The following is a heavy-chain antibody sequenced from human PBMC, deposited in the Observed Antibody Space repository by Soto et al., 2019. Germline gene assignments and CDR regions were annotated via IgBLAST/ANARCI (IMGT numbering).Heavy chain of an antibody. J-gene: IGHJ4*02. CDR3: AREVPDYGSCGSDLAY. D-gene: IGHD3-10*01. V-gene: IGHV6-1*01. CDR2: TYYRSRWYN. Sequence: PSRGLEWLGRTYYRSRWYNDYAVSVKNRITVNPDTSKNQFSLHLNSVTPEDTAVYYCAREVPDYGSCGSDLAYWGQGALVTVFS.